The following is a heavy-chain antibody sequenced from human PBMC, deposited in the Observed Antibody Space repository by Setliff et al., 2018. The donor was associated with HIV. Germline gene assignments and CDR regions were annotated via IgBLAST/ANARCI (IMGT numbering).Heavy chain of an antibody. CDR3: ARRTLITGYDY. Sequence: PSETLSLTCTVSGGSISSSSYYWGWIRQPPGKGREWIGSLYYSGTTYYNPSLKSRLTVSVDTSKNQFSLKLSSVTAADTAVYYCARRTLITGYDYWGQGTLVTVSS. D-gene: IGHD3-16*01. CDR2: LYYSGTT. J-gene: IGHJ4*02. CDR1: GGSISSSSYY. V-gene: IGHV4-39*01.